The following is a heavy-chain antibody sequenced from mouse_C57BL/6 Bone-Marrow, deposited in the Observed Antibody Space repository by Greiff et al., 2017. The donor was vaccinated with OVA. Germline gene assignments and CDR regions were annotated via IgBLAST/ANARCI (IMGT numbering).Heavy chain of an antibody. V-gene: IGHV1-22*01. CDR2: INPNNGGT. CDR3: ARREANWEDY. Sequence: DVQLVESGPELVKPGASVKMSCKASGYTFTDYNMHWVKQSHGKSLEWIGYINPNNGGTSYNQKFKGKATLTVNKSSSTAYMELRSLTSEDSAVYYCARREANWEDYWGQGTTLTVSS. CDR1: GYTFTDYN. J-gene: IGHJ2*01. D-gene: IGHD4-1*01.